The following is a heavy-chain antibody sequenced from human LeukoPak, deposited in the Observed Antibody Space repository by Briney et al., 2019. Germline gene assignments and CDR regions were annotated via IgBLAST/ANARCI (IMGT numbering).Heavy chain of an antibody. CDR2: ISYDGSNK. V-gene: IGHV3-30-3*01. D-gene: IGHD6-13*01. CDR1: GFTFSSYA. Sequence: PGGSLRLSCAASGFTFSSYAMHWVGQAPGKGLEWVAVISYDGSNKYYADSVKGRFTISRDNSKNTLYLQMNSLRAEDTAVYYCARAADSSSWYRNYYYYMDVWGKGTTVTVSS. CDR3: ARAADSSSWYRNYYYYMDV. J-gene: IGHJ6*03.